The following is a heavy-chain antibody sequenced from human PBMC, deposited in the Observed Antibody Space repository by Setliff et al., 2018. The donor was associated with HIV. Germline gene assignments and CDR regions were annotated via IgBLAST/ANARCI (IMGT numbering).Heavy chain of an antibody. J-gene: IGHJ4*02. CDR2: IYYSGST. CDR3: ARQVGATKEGAYYFNY. CDR1: GGSSSRSSYY. V-gene: IGHV4-39*01. Sequence: PSETLSLTCSVSGGSSSRSSYYWGWVRQPPGKGLEYIGSIYYSGSTYYNPSLRSRVTISVDTSKNQFSLKLDSVTAADTALYYCARQVGATKEGAYYFNYWGQGTRVTVSS. D-gene: IGHD1-26*01.